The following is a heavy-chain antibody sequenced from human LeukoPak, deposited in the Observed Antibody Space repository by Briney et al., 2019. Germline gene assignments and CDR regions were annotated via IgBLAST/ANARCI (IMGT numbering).Heavy chain of an antibody. CDR1: GFTFNSYG. D-gene: IGHD3-16*01. CDR2: ISYDGSNK. CDR3: ARVLGGGAITGCDF. Sequence: GGSLRLSCAASGFTFNSYGMHWVRQAPGKGLEWVAVISYDGSNKYYADSVKGRFTISRDYSKNTLYLQMNSLRADDTAVYYCARVLGGGAITGCDFWGQGTLVTVSS. J-gene: IGHJ4*02. V-gene: IGHV3-30*03.